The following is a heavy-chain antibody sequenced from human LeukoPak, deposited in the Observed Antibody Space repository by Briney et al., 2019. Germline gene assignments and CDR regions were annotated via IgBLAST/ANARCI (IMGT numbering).Heavy chain of an antibody. D-gene: IGHD5-24*01. CDR1: GFTVGSNY. CDR3: ARVPDGKILGTFFAP. V-gene: IGHV3-53*01. Sequence: GGSLRLSCAASGFTVGSNYMGWVRQAPEKTLEWVSVIYTSGNTYYADSVKGRFTISRDNSKNTLYLQMNSLRAEDTAVYYCARVPDGKILGTFFAPGGQGPRVTVPS. CDR2: IYTSGNT. J-gene: IGHJ5*02.